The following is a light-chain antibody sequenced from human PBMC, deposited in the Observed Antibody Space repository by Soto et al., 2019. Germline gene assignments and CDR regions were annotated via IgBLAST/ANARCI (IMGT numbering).Light chain of an antibody. V-gene: IGLV2-14*01. CDR3: SSYTSSSTLLYV. J-gene: IGLJ1*01. Sequence: QSVLPQPASGSGSPGQSITISCTGTSSDVGGYNYVSWYQQHPGKAPKLMIYDVSNRPSGVSNRFSGSKSGNTASLTISGLQAEDEADYYCSSYTSSSTLLYVFGTGTKVTVL. CDR1: SSDVGGYNY. CDR2: DVS.